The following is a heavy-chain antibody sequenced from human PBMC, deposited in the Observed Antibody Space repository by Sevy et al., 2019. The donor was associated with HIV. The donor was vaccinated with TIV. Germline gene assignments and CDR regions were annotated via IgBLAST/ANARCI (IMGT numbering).Heavy chain of an antibody. J-gene: IGHJ4*02. V-gene: IGHV3-30*18. Sequence: GGSLRLSCAGSGFTFYNYGIHWVRQAPGKGLEWVTMISYDGKNENYADSLKGRITISRDNSKNTVYLQMNSLRPDDTAIYYCAKDRSGSWSVDYWGQGTLVTVSS. CDR1: GFTFYNYG. CDR2: ISYDGKNE. CDR3: AKDRSGSWSVDY. D-gene: IGHD6-13*01.